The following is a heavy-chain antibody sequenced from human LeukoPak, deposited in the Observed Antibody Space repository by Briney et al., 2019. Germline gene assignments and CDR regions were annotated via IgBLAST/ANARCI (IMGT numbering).Heavy chain of an antibody. CDR1: GFTFSSYT. V-gene: IGHV3-21*01. CDR3: ARGAMIVVAASFVDY. D-gene: IGHD3-22*01. CDR2: IISSNYI. Sequence: GGSLRLSCAASGFTFSSYTMNWVRQAPGKGLEWVSSIISSNYIYYADSVKGRFTISRDDAKNSLYLQMNSLRAEDTAVYYCARGAMIVVAASFVDYWGQGTLVTVSS. J-gene: IGHJ4*02.